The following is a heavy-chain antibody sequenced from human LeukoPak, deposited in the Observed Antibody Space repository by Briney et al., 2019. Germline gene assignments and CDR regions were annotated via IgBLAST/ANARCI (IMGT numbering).Heavy chain of an antibody. CDR3: ARGGGFGELLPLDY. CDR1: GGTFSSYA. CDR2: IIPIFGTA. D-gene: IGHD3-10*01. J-gene: IGHJ4*02. V-gene: IGHV1-69*01. Sequence: SVKVSCKASGGTFSSYAISWVRQAPGQGLEWMGGIIPIFGTANYAQKFQGRVTITADESTSTAYMELSSLKSEDTAVYYCARGGGFGELLPLDYWGQGTLVTVSS.